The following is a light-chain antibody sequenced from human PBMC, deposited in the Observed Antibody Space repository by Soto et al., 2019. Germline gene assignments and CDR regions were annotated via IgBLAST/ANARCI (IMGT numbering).Light chain of an antibody. J-gene: IGLJ1*01. CDR2: EVS. CDR3: SSYTSSSTQV. V-gene: IGLV2-14*01. Sequence: QSALTQPASVSGSPGQSITISCTGTNRDVGGYNYVSWFQQHPGKAPKLMIYEVSNRPSGVSNRFSGSKSGNTASLTISSLQAEDEADYYCSSYTSSSTQVFGTGTKVTVL. CDR1: NRDVGGYNY.